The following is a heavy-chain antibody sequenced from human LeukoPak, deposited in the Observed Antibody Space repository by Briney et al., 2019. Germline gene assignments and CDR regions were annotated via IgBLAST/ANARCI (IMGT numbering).Heavy chain of an antibody. D-gene: IGHD3-10*01. CDR1: GFFFDDYG. CDR2: IKQDGSEK. V-gene: IGHV3-7*01. Sequence: GGSLRLSCAASGFFFDDYGMSWVRQAPGKGLEWVANIKQDGSEKYYVDSVKGRFTISRDNAKNSLYRQMNSLRAEDTAVYYCARETMVRASSLTYYYYYYYMDVWGKGTTVTISS. J-gene: IGHJ6*03. CDR3: ARETMVRASSLTYYYYYYYMDV.